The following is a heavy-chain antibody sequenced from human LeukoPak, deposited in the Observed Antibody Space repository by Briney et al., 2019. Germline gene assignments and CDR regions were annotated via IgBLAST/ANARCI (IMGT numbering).Heavy chain of an antibody. Sequence: GESLRLSCAASGFTFSNAWMSWVRQAPGKGLEWVGRIKSKTDGGTTDYAAPVKGRFTISRDDSKNTLYLQMNSLKTEDTAVYYCTTGPLWFGELSDYWGQGTLVTVSS. V-gene: IGHV3-15*01. D-gene: IGHD3-10*01. J-gene: IGHJ4*02. CDR2: IKSKTDGGTT. CDR1: GFTFSNAW. CDR3: TTGPLWFGELSDY.